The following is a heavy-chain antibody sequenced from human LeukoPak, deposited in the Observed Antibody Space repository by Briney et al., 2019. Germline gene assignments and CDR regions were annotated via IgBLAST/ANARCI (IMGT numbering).Heavy chain of an antibody. J-gene: IGHJ5*02. CDR1: GFTFSSYG. D-gene: IGHD3-3*01. Sequence: GGSLRLSCAASGFTFSSYGMHWVRQAPGKGLEWVAFIRYDGSNKYYADSVKGRFTISRDNSKNTLYLQMNSLRAEDTAVYYCAKGALRFLEWSPPPNWFNPWGRGTLVTVSS. V-gene: IGHV3-30*02. CDR3: AKGALRFLEWSPPPNWFNP. CDR2: IRYDGSNK.